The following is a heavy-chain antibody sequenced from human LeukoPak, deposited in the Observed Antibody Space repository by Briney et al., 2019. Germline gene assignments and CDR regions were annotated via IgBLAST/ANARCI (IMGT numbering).Heavy chain of an antibody. CDR2: INPNSGGT. Sequence: GASVKVSCKASGYTFTGNYVHWVRQAPGKGLEWMGWINPNSGGTNYAQKFQGRVTMTRATSINTAYMELSRLRSDDTAVYYCAREPSSHYGEFDYWGQGTLVTVSS. J-gene: IGHJ4*02. V-gene: IGHV1-2*02. CDR1: GYTFTGNY. CDR3: AREPSSHYGEFDY. D-gene: IGHD3-16*01.